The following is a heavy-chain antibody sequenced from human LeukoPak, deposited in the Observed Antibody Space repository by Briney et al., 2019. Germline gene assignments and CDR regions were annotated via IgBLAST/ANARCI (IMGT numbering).Heavy chain of an antibody. CDR1: GFTFSDYY. D-gene: IGHD5-12*01. CDR3: AKVAQYSGYDFDDY. V-gene: IGHV3-11*04. CDR2: FSGTGFTM. Sequence: GGSLRLSCAASGFTFSDYYMSWIRQAPGKGLEWVSYFSGTGFTMYYADSVKGRFTISRDNAKNSLYLQMNSLRAEDTAVYYCAKVAQYSGYDFDDYWGQGTLLTVSS. J-gene: IGHJ4*02.